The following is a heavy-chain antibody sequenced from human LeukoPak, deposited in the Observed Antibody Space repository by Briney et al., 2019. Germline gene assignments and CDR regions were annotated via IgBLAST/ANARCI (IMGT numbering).Heavy chain of an antibody. D-gene: IGHD4-11*01. J-gene: IGHJ6*02. V-gene: IGHV3-7*01. CDR1: GFTFSSYW. CDR3: ARVRSTVTTGIYYYYGMDV. CDR2: IKQDGSEK. Sequence: PGGSLRLSCAASGFTFSSYWMSWVRQAPGKGLEWVANIKQDGSEKYYVDSVKGRFTISRDNAKNSLYLQMNSLGAEDTAVYYCARVRSTVTTGIYYYYGMDVWGQGTTVTVSS.